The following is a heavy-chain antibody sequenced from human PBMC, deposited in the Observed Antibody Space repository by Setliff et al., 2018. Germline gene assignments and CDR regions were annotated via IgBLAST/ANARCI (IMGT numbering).Heavy chain of an antibody. Sequence: TSETLSLTCTVSGGSISTYYWSWIRQPPGKGLEWIGYIYYSGRTNYNPSLRSRVTISVDTSKNQFSLKVSSVTAADTAVYYCARGRGYSNTWYALPYFDCWGQGTLVTVSS. J-gene: IGHJ4*02. D-gene: IGHD6-13*01. V-gene: IGHV4-59*08. CDR2: IYYSGRT. CDR1: GGSISTYY. CDR3: ARGRGYSNTWYALPYFDC.